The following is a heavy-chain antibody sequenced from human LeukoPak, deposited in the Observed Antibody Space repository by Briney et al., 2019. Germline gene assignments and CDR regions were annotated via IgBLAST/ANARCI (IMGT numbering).Heavy chain of an antibody. V-gene: IGHV4-59*05. Sequence: SETLSLTCTVSGGSISSYYWSWIRQPPGKGLEWIGSIYYSGSTYYNPSLKSRVTISVDTSKNQFSLKLSSVTAADTAVYYCARQGRGVAAGSVDYWGQGTLVTVSS. CDR2: IYYSGST. CDR3: ARQGRGVAAGSVDY. CDR1: GGSISSYY. J-gene: IGHJ4*02. D-gene: IGHD6-13*01.